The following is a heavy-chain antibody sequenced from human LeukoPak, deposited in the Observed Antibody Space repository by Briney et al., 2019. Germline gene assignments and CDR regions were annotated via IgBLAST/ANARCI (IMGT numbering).Heavy chain of an antibody. Sequence: GGSLRLSCAASGFTFSSYGMHWVRQAPGKGLEWVAFIRYDGSNKYYADSVKGRFTISRDNSKNTLYLQMNSLRAEDTAVYYCAKDERVDTAMVALDYWGQGTLVTVSS. CDR2: IRYDGSNK. V-gene: IGHV3-30*02. D-gene: IGHD5-18*01. CDR3: AKDERVDTAMVALDY. CDR1: GFTFSSYG. J-gene: IGHJ4*02.